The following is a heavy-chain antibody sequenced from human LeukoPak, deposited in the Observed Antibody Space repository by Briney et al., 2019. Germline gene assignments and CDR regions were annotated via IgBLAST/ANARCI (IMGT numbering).Heavy chain of an antibody. CDR2: IYSSART. D-gene: IGHD5-18*01. CDR1: DGSISSFY. J-gene: IGHJ4*02. Sequence: SETLSLACSLSDGSISSFYWGWIRQPPGKGLEWIGYIYSSARTSYNPSLKSRVTISVDTSNNQFSLRLSSVTAADTAVYYCARGQKYRSGYTVTELGSGYFDYWGQGTLVTVSS. CDR3: ARGQKYRSGYTVTELGSGYFDY. V-gene: IGHV4-59*01.